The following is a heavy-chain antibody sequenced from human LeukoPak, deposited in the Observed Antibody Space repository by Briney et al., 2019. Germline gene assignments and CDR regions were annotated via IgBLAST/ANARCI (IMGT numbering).Heavy chain of an antibody. V-gene: IGHV3-48*01. J-gene: IGHJ4*02. D-gene: IGHD2-2*01. CDR1: GFTFSSYS. CDR2: ISSSSSTI. Sequence: GGSLRLSCAASGFTFSSYSMNWVRQAPGKGLEWVSYISSSSSTIYYADSVKGRFTISRDNAKNSLHLQMNSLRAEDTAVYYCARARYCSSTSCYGRPFDYWGQGTLVTVSS. CDR3: ARARYCSSTSCYGRPFDY.